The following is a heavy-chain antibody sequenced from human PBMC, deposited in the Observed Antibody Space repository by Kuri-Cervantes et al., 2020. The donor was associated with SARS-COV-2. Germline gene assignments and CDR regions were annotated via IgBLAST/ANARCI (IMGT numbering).Heavy chain of an antibody. Sequence: GSLRLSCAVYGGSFSGYYWSWIRQPPGKRLEWIGEINHSGSTNYNPSLKSRVTLSVDTSKNQFSLKLSSVTAADTAVYYCAREFIVPAAILDYWGQGTLVTVSS. CDR1: GGSFSGYY. CDR3: AREFIVPAAILDY. D-gene: IGHD2-2*01. V-gene: IGHV4-34*01. CDR2: INHSGST. J-gene: IGHJ4*02.